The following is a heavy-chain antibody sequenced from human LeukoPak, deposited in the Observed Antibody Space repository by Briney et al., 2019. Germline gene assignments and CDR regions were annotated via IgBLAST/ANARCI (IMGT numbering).Heavy chain of an antibody. V-gene: IGHV5-51*01. CDR2: IYPSDSDS. CDR3: ARSSNWGSLPND. CDR1: GYSFTGFW. D-gene: IGHD7-27*01. Sequence: GESLKISCKGSGYSFTGFWIGWARQMPGKGLEWMGIIYPSDSDSRYSPSFQGQVTISADKSINTAYLQWSSLKASDTAMYYCARSSNWGSLPNDWGQGTLVTVSS. J-gene: IGHJ4*02.